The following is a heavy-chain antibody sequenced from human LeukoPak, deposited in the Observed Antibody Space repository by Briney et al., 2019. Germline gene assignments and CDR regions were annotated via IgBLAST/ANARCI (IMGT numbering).Heavy chain of an antibody. Sequence: PSETLSLTCTVSGGXIRSYFCSWIRQPPGKGLEWIGYIYYSGSTNYNPSLKSRVTISVDTSKNQFSLKLSSVTAADTAVYYCARGSDHYDSSGYRYFDLWGRGTLATVSS. D-gene: IGHD3-22*01. V-gene: IGHV4-59*01. CDR2: IYYSGST. CDR1: GGXIRSYF. J-gene: IGHJ2*01. CDR3: ARGSDHYDSSGYRYFDL.